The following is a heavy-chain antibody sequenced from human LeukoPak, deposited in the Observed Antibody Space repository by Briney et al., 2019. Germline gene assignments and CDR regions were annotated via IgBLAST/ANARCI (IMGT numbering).Heavy chain of an antibody. D-gene: IGHD5-18*01. V-gene: IGHV1-2*06. CDR3: ARVFVDTAPGYYGMDV. Sequence: GASVKVSCKASGYIFTDGYVHWVRQATGQGLEWMGRINPNSGGTNYAQKFQGRVTMTRDTSISTAYMELSRLRSDDTAVYYCARVFVDTAPGYYGMDVWGQGTTVTVSS. J-gene: IGHJ6*02. CDR1: GYIFTDGY. CDR2: INPNSGGT.